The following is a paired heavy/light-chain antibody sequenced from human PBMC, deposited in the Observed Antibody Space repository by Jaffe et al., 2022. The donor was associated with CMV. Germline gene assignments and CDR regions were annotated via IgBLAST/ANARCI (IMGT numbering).Heavy chain of an antibody. J-gene: IGHJ6*02. CDR1: GGTFSSYA. V-gene: IGHV1-69*01. Sequence: QVQLVQSGAEVKKPGSSVKVSCKASGGTFSSYAISWVRQAPGQGLEWMGGIIPIFGTANYAQKFQGRVTITADESTSTAYMELSSLRSEDTAVYYCARVDPLHGLSQYYYYYGMDVWGQGTTVTVSS. CDR2: IIPIFGTA. CDR3: ARVDPLHGLSQYYYYYGMDV.
Light chain of an antibody. J-gene: IGKJ5*01. CDR3: MQATQFPPL. CDR2: KIS. CDR1: QSLVHSDGNTY. V-gene: IGKV2-24*01. Sequence: DIVMTQTPLSSPVTLGQPASISCRSSQSLVHSDGNTYLSWLQQRPGQPPRLLIYKISNRFSGVPDRFSGSGAGTDFTLKISRVEAEDVGVYYCMQATQFPPLFGQGTRLEIK.